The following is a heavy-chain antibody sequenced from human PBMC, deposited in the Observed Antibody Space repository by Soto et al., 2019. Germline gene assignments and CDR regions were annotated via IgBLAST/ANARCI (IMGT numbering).Heavy chain of an antibody. V-gene: IGHV4-59*01. CDR2: IYYSGST. CDR1: GGSISSYY. D-gene: IGHD4-17*01. J-gene: IGHJ4*02. Sequence: SETLSLTCTVSGGSISSYYWSWIRQPPGKGLEWIGYIYYSGSTNYNPSLKSRVTISVDTSKNQFSLKLSSVTAADTAVYYCARAYVAVTTFDYWGQGTLVTVSS. CDR3: ARAYVAVTTFDY.